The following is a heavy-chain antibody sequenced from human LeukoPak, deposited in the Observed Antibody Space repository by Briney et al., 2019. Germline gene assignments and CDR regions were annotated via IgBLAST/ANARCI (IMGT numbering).Heavy chain of an antibody. V-gene: IGHV3-11*06. Sequence: GGSLRLSCAASGFTFSDYYMSWIRQAPGKGLEWVSYISSSSSYTNYADSVKGRFTISRDNAKNSLYLQMNSLRAEDTAVYYCARGDYYDSSGYYWGLSYYYYGMDVWGQGTTVTVSS. J-gene: IGHJ6*02. CDR2: ISSSSSYT. CDR1: GFTFSDYY. D-gene: IGHD3-22*01. CDR3: ARGDYYDSSGYYWGLSYYYYGMDV.